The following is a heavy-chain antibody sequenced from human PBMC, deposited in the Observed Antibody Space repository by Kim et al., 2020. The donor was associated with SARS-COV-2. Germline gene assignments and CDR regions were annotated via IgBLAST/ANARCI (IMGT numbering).Heavy chain of an antibody. CDR3: ARQHYYDSSAYSY. V-gene: IGHV5-51*01. Sequence: YSPSFQGQVTISAAKSISTAYLQWSSLKASDTAMYYCARQHYYDSSAYSYWGQGTLVTVSS. J-gene: IGHJ4*02. D-gene: IGHD3-22*01.